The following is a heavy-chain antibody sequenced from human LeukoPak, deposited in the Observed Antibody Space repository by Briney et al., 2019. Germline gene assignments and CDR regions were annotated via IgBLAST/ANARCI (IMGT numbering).Heavy chain of an antibody. Sequence: PGGSLRLSCAASGFTFSRYGMSWVREARRKGLEWVSDISGGSDITYSEYSVKGRFTISSDNSKNTLYLQMNSLRAEDTAVYYCAKAYYYGSGSYDLDYWGQGTLVTVSS. CDR1: GFTFSRYG. V-gene: IGHV3-23*01. CDR2: ISGGSDIT. CDR3: AKAYYYGSGSYDLDY. J-gene: IGHJ4*02. D-gene: IGHD3-10*01.